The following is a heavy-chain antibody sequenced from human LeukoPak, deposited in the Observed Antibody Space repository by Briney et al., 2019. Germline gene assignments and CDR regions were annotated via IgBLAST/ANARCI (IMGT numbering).Heavy chain of an antibody. CDR2: ISDHGKSR. D-gene: IGHD6-13*01. V-gene: IGHV3-48*03. CDR1: GFIFSNYN. CDR3: ARARIAAPLLDY. Sequence: GGSLRLSCVASGFIFSNYNMNWVRQPPGKGLEWVSYISDHGKSRNYVDSVKGRFTISRDNAKNSLYLQMNSLRVEDTAIYFCARARIAAPLLDYWGQGTLVTVSS. J-gene: IGHJ4*02.